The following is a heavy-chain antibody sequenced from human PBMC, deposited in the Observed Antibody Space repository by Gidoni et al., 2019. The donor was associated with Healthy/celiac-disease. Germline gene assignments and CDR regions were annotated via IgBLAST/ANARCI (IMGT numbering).Heavy chain of an antibody. CDR2: ISYDGSNK. V-gene: IGHV3-30*18. D-gene: IGHD3-3*01. CDR3: AKGGFGVVTVFDY. Sequence: QVQLVESGGGVVQPGRSLRLACAASGFTFSSYGMHWVRQAPGKGLEWVAVISYDGSNKYYADSVKGRFTISRDNSKNTLYLQMNSLRAEDTAVYYCAKGGFGVVTVFDYWGQGTLVTVSS. CDR1: GFTFSSYG. J-gene: IGHJ4*02.